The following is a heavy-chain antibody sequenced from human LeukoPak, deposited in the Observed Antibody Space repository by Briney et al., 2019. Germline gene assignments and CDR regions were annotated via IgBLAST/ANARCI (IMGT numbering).Heavy chain of an antibody. Sequence: PGGSLRLSCAASGFTFSSYGMNWVRQAPGKGLEWVSSISSGSGYIYYADSMKGRFTISGDNAKNSLYLQMNSLRAEDTAVYYCARDLNGGYYSFDYWGQGTLVTVSS. J-gene: IGHJ4*02. CDR1: GFTFSSYG. V-gene: IGHV3-21*01. CDR3: ARDLNGGYYSFDY. CDR2: ISSGSGYI. D-gene: IGHD3-22*01.